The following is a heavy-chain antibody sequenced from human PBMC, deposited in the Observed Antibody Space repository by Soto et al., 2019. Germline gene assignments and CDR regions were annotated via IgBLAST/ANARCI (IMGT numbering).Heavy chain of an antibody. CDR1: GFTFSSYA. V-gene: IGHV3-23*01. J-gene: IGHJ1*01. CDR2: ISGSGGST. D-gene: IGHD3-10*01. CDR3: AKVRKLPPLWFGEYKH. Sequence: GGSLRLSCAASGFTFSSYAMSWVRQAPGKGLEWVSAISGSGGSTYYADSVKGRFTISRDNSKNTLYLQMNSLRAEDTAVYYCAKVRKLPPLWFGEYKHWGQGTLVTVSS.